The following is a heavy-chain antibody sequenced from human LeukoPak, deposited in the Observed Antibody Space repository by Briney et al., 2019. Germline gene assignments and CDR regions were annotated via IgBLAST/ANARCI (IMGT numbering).Heavy chain of an antibody. J-gene: IGHJ4*02. V-gene: IGHV4-4*08. CDR2: IYDSGST. CDR1: GGSISSYY. CDR3: ASLRERSYYARGFDY. Sequence: SETLSLTCTVSGGSISSYYWSWIRQPPGKGLEWIGYIYDSGSTYYNPSLKSRVTISVDTSKNQFSLKLRSVTAAGTAVYYCASLRERSYYARGFDYWGQGTLVTVSS. D-gene: IGHD1-26*01.